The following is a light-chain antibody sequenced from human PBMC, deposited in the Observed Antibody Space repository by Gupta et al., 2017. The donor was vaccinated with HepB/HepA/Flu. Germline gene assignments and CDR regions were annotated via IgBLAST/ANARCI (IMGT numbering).Light chain of an antibody. CDR3: QVWDSSSNHNV. V-gene: IGLV3-21*03. Sequence: YVLTQSPTVSVAPGKTDRITCGGNNIGNKSVYWYQQRPGQAPVLVVYDDDDRPSGIPERFSGSNSGNTADLTVSRVEAGDEADYYCQVWDSSSNHNVFGTGTKVTVL. J-gene: IGLJ1*01. CDR1: NIGNKS. CDR2: DDD.